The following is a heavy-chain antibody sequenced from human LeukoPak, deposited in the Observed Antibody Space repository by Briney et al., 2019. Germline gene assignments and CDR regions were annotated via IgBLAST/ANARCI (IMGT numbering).Heavy chain of an antibody. CDR3: AKELWGSGSYGVAYYMDV. D-gene: IGHD3-10*01. V-gene: IGHV3-23*01. CDR2: ISGSGDST. J-gene: IGHJ6*03. Sequence: PGGSLRLSCGASGFTFSNYAMSWVRQAPGKGLEWVSGISGSGDSTYYADSVKGRFTISRDNSKNTLYLQMNSLRAEDTAVYYCAKELWGSGSYGVAYYMDVWGKGTTVTVSS. CDR1: GFTFSNYA.